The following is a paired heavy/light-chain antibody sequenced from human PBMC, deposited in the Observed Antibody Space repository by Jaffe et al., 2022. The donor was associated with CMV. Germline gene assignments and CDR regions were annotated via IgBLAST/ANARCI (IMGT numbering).Heavy chain of an antibody. J-gene: IGHJ6*02. CDR3: ARHVGVESSGWYLKESYYYYYGMDV. D-gene: IGHD6-19*01. Sequence: QLQLQESGPGLVKPSETLSLTCTVSGGSISSSSYYWGWIRQPPGKGLEWIGSIYYSGSTYYNPSLKSRVTISVDTSKNQFSLKLSSVTAADTAVYYCARHVGVESSGWYLKESYYYYYGMDVWGQGTTVTVSS. CDR1: GGSISSSSYY. CDR2: IYYSGST. V-gene: IGHV4-39*01.
Light chain of an antibody. Sequence: EIVLTQSPGTLSLSPGERATLSCRASQSVSSSYLAWYQQKPGQAPRLLIYGASSRATGIPDRFSGSGSGTDFTLTISRLEPEDFAVYYCQQYGSSRLTFGGGTKVEIK. V-gene: IGKV3-20*01. CDR2: GAS. CDR1: QSVSSSY. J-gene: IGKJ4*01. CDR3: QQYGSSRLT.